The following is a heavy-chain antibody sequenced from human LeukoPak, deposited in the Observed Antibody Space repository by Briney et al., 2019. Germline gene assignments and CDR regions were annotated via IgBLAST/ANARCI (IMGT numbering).Heavy chain of an antibody. CDR1: GFTFSSYA. CDR2: ISSNGGST. CDR3: VKSVTTGTGGAFDI. D-gene: IGHD1-1*01. Sequence: GGSLRLSCSASGFTFSSYAMHWVRQAPGKGLEYVSAISSNGGSTYYADPVKGRFTISRDNSKNTLYLQMSSLRAEDTAVYYCVKSVTTGTGGAFDIWGQGTMVTVSS. V-gene: IGHV3-64D*06. J-gene: IGHJ3*02.